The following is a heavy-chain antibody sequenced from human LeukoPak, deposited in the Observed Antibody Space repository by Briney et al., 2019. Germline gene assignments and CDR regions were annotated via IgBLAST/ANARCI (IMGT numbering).Heavy chain of an antibody. V-gene: IGHV6-1*01. J-gene: IGHJ4*02. CDR2: TYYRSTWYN. Sequence: SQTLSLTCAISGDSVSSNSVTWNWIRQSPSRGLEWPGRTYYRSTWYNDYAVSVRGRITVNPDTSKNQFSLHLNSVTPEDTAVYFCARGGSFSLAIAYWGQGTLVTVSS. CDR3: ARGGSFSLAIAY. D-gene: IGHD1-26*01. CDR1: GDSVSSNSVT.